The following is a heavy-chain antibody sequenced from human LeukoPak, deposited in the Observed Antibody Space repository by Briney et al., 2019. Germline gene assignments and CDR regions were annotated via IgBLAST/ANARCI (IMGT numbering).Heavy chain of an antibody. D-gene: IGHD3-10*02. CDR2: TIPIFGTA. J-gene: IGHJ6*02. Sequence: SVKVSCKASGGTFSSYAISWVRQALGQGLDWMGGTIPIFGTANYAQKFQGRVTITADKSTSTAYMELSSLRSEDTAVYYCARGVFGELLPDYYYYGMDVWGQGTTVTVSS. CDR3: ARGVFGELLPDYYYYGMDV. CDR1: GGTFSSYA. V-gene: IGHV1-69*06.